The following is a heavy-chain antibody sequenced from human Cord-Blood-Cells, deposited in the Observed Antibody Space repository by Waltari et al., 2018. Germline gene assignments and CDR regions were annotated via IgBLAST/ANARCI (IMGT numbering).Heavy chain of an antibody. V-gene: IGHV4-34*01. CDR1: GGSFSGYY. D-gene: IGHD3-9*01. J-gene: IGHJ5*02. Sequence: QVQLQQWGAGLLRPSETLSPTCAVYGGSFSGYYWSWIRQPPGKGLEWIGEINHSGSTNYYPSLKSRFTISGDTSKNQFSLKVSSVTAADSAVYYCAGRPMLTGYWFDTWGQGTLVTVSS. CDR2: INHSGST. CDR3: AGRPMLTGYWFDT.